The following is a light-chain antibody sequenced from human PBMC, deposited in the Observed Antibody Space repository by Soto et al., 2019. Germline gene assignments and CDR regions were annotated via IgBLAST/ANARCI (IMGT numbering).Light chain of an antibody. CDR2: DTS. V-gene: IGKV3-11*01. CDR1: QSVGSY. Sequence: EIVLTQSPATLSLSPGERATLSCRASQSVGSYLAWYQQKPGQAPRLLIYDTSNRATGIPARFSGSGSGTDFTLTISSLEPEDFAVYYCQQRSTWLLTFGGGTKVDIK. J-gene: IGKJ4*01. CDR3: QQRSTWLLT.